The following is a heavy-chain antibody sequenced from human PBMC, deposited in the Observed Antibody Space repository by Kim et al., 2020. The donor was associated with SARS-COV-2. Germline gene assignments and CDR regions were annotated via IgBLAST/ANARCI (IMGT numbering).Heavy chain of an antibody. D-gene: IGHD4-17*01. CDR3: ARDGYGDLPTDY. CDR1: GFTFSSYG. Sequence: GGSLRLSCAASGFTFSSYGMHWARQAPGKGLEWVAVIWYDGSNKYYADSVKGRFTISRDNSKNTLYLQMNSLRAEDTAVYYCARDGYGDLPTDYWGQGTLVTVSS. J-gene: IGHJ4*02. CDR2: IWYDGSNK. V-gene: IGHV3-33*01.